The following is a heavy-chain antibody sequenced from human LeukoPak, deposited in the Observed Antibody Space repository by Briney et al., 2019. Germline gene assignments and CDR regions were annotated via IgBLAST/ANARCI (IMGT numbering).Heavy chain of an antibody. Sequence: SETLSLTCAVYGGSFSDYYWSWIRQPPGKGLEWIGEINHSGSAKYNPSLKSRVTILVDTSKSQFSLKLSSVTAADTAVYYCASNRPTLRVNDYWGRGALVTVSS. CDR1: GGSFSDYY. CDR2: INHSGSA. D-gene: IGHD1-14*01. J-gene: IGHJ4*02. CDR3: ASNRPTLRVNDY. V-gene: IGHV4-34*01.